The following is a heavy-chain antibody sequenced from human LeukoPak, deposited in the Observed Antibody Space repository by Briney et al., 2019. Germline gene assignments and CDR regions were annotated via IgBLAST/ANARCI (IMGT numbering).Heavy chain of an antibody. Sequence: PSQTLSLTCAISGDSVSSNSGAWNWIRQSPSRGLEWLGRTYYRSKWYNDYAVSVKSRITINPDTSKNQFSLQLNSVTPEDTAVYYCARDISPVRFLEWPQYMDVWGKGTTVTVSS. CDR3: ARDISPVRFLEWPQYMDV. V-gene: IGHV6-1*01. D-gene: IGHD3-3*01. CDR2: TYYRSKWYN. J-gene: IGHJ6*03. CDR1: GDSVSSNSGA.